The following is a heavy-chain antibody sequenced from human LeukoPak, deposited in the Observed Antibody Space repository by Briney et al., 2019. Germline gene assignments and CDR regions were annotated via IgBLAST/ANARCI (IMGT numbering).Heavy chain of an antibody. D-gene: IGHD2-15*01. CDR2: INPSGGST. Sequence: ASVKVPCKASGYTFTSYYMHWVRQAPGQGLEWMGIINPSGGSTSYAQKFQGRVTMTRDTSTSTVYMELSSLRSEDTAVYYCARAPMGYCSGGSCYSLDYYYYGMDVWGQGTTVTVSS. V-gene: IGHV1-46*01. CDR1: GYTFTSYY. J-gene: IGHJ6*02. CDR3: ARAPMGYCSGGSCYSLDYYYYGMDV.